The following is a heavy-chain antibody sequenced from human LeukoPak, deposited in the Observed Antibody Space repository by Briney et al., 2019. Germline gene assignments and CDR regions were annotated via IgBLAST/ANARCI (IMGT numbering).Heavy chain of an antibody. CDR1: RFTFNKYG. Sequence: GGSLRLSCTASRFTFNKYGMHWVRQAPGKGLEWVAFIQYDGTYKYYADSVNRRFTISRDNSKNTLYVQMNSLRAEDTAVYYCAKGGGAAATHLLDYWGQGTLVTVSS. V-gene: IGHV3-30*02. CDR2: IQYDGTYK. J-gene: IGHJ4*01. D-gene: IGHD6-13*01. CDR3: AKGGGAAATHLLDY.